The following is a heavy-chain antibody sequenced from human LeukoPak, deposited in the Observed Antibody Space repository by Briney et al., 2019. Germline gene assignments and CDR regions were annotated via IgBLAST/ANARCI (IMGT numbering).Heavy chain of an antibody. J-gene: IGHJ5*02. CDR1: GYTFTGYY. CDR3: ARGVYPPGAKIYNWFDP. CDR2: INPNSGGT. D-gene: IGHD5/OR15-5a*01. Sequence: ASVKVSCKASGYTFTGYYMHWVRQAPGQGLEWMGWINPNSGGTNYAQKFQGRVTMTRDTSISTAYMELSRLRSDDTAVYYCARGVYPPGAKIYNWFDPWGQGTLVTVSS. V-gene: IGHV1-2*02.